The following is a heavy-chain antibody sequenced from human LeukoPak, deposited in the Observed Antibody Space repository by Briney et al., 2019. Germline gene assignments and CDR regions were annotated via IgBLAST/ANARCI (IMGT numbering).Heavy chain of an antibody. V-gene: IGHV3-73*01. Sequence: GGSLRLSCAASGFTFSGSTMHWVRQASGKGLEWVGRIRSKANNYATAYATSVKGRFTLSRDDSKNTAYLQMNSLKTEDTAVYYCIRGAASGSYYGFDVWGQGATVTVSS. CDR1: GFTFSGST. CDR3: IRGAASGSYYGFDV. D-gene: IGHD1-26*01. CDR2: IRSKANNYAT. J-gene: IGHJ6*02.